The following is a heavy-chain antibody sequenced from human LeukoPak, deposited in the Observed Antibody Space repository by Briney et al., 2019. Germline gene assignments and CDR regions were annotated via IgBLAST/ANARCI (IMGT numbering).Heavy chain of an antibody. CDR2: ISAYNGNT. V-gene: IGHV1-18*01. Sequence: ASVKVSCKASGYTFTSYGISWVRQAPGQGLEWMGWISAYNGNTNYAQKLQGRVTMTADTSTSTAYMELRSLRSDDTAVYYCARDQITGTTRGYYYYGMDVWGQGTTVIVS. CDR3: ARDQITGTTRGYYYYGMDV. CDR1: GYTFTSYG. D-gene: IGHD1-7*01. J-gene: IGHJ6*02.